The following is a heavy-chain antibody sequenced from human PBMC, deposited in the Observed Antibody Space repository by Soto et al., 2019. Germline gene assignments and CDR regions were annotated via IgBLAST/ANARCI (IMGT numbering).Heavy chain of an antibody. D-gene: IGHD5-12*01. Sequence: SETLSLTCTVSGGSISSSSYYWGWIRQPPGKGLEWIGSIYYSGSTYYNPSLKSRVTISVDTSKNQFSLKLSSVTAADTAVYYCARLANSGYDFEVLFDYWGQGTLVTVSS. V-gene: IGHV4-39*01. J-gene: IGHJ4*02. CDR3: ARLANSGYDFEVLFDY. CDR2: IYYSGST. CDR1: GGSISSSSYY.